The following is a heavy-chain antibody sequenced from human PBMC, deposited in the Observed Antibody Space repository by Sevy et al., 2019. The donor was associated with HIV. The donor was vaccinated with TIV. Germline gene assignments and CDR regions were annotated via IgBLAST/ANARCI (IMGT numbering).Heavy chain of an antibody. V-gene: IGHV3-11*06. CDR3: ARVRYDSALYYFDY. D-gene: IGHD6-19*01. CDR2: ISIRSTYT. CDR1: GFIFSDYY. J-gene: IGHJ4*02. Sequence: GGSLRLSCAASGFIFSDYYMSWIRQAPGKGLEWLSYISIRSTYTNYADSVKGRFTISRDNAKNSLYLQLNSLRVEDTAVYYCARVRYDSALYYFDYWGQGTLVTVSS.